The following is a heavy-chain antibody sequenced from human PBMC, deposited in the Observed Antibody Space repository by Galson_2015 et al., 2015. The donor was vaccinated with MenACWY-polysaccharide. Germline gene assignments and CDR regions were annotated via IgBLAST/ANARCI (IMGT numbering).Heavy chain of an antibody. CDR2: IKRDGSST. CDR3: ARGYSAFD. V-gene: IGHV3-74*01. J-gene: IGHJ1*01. Sequence: SLRLSCAASGFTFSTYWMHWVRQAPGKGLVWVSRIKRDGSSTNYADSVKGRFTISRDNAKNTLYLQMNSLRAEDTALYYCARGYSAFDWGLGTLGAVSA. CDR1: GFTFSTYW. D-gene: IGHD5-12*01.